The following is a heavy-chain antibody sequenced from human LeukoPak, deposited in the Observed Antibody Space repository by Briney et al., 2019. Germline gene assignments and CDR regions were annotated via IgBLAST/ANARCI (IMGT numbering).Heavy chain of an antibody. Sequence: GGSLRLSCAASGFTFSSYAMHWVRQAPGKGLEWVAVISYDGSNKYYADSVKGRFTISRDNSKNTLYLQMNSLRAEDTAVYYCARDPQGIAVAGSFDPWGQGTLVTVSS. J-gene: IGHJ5*02. CDR1: GFTFSSYA. V-gene: IGHV3-30*04. D-gene: IGHD6-19*01. CDR3: ARDPQGIAVAGSFDP. CDR2: ISYDGSNK.